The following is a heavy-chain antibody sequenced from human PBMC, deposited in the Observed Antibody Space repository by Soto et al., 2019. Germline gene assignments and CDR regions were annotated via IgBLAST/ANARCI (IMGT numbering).Heavy chain of an antibody. CDR1: GFTFSSYS. J-gene: IGHJ6*02. V-gene: IGHV3-21*01. Sequence: EVQLVESGGGLVKPGGSLRLSCAASGFTFSSYSMNWVRQAPGKGLEWVSSISSSSSYIYYADSVKGRLTISRDNAKNSLYLQMNSLRAEDTAEYYCPRFETNWNPPYYYYYCMDVWGQGTTVTVFS. CDR3: PRFETNWNPPYYYYYCMDV. CDR2: ISSSSSYI. D-gene: IGHD1-1*01.